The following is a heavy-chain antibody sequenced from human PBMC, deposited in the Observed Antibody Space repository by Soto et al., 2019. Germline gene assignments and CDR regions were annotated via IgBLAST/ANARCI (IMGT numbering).Heavy chain of an antibody. Sequence: PSETLSLPCAVYGGSFSGYYWSWIRQPPGKGLEWIGEINHSGSTNYNPSLKSRVTISVDTSKNQFSLKLSSVTAADTAVYYCARVVLRFLESGYYYYYYGMDVWGQGTTVTVSS. CDR1: GGSFSGYY. V-gene: IGHV4-34*01. D-gene: IGHD3-3*01. CDR2: INHSGST. J-gene: IGHJ6*02. CDR3: ARVVLRFLESGYYYYYYGMDV.